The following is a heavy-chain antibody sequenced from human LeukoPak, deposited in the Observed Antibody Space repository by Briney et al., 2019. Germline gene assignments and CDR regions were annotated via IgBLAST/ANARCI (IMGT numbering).Heavy chain of an antibody. D-gene: IGHD2-15*01. Sequence: SETLSLTCTVSGGSISSGDYYWSWIRQPPGKGLEWIGYIYYSGSTYYNPSLKSRVTISVDTSKNQFSLKLSSVTAADTAVYYCATVIGCSGGSCYSGPWFDPWGQGTLVTVSS. CDR1: GGSISSGDYY. V-gene: IGHV4-30-4*01. J-gene: IGHJ5*02. CDR2: IYYSGST. CDR3: ATVIGCSGGSCYSGPWFDP.